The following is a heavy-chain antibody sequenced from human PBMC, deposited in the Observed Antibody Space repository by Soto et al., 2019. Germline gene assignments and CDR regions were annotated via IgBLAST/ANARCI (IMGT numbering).Heavy chain of an antibody. V-gene: IGHV3-33*01. D-gene: IGHD3-3*01. J-gene: IGHJ4*02. CDR2: IWYDGSNK. CDR1: GFTFSSYG. Sequence: GGSLRLSFAASGFTFSSYGMHWVRQAPGKGLEWVAVIWYDGSNKYYADSVKGRFTISRDNSKNTLYLQMNSLRAEDTAVYYCARGEVLTDDFWSGYYGYYFDYWGQGTLVTVSS. CDR3: ARGEVLTDDFWSGYYGYYFDY.